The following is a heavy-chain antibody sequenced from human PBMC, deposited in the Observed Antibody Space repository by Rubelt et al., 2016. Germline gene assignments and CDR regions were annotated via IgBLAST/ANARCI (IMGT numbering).Heavy chain of an antibody. Sequence: EVQLVESGGGLVQPGGSLRLSCAASGFTVRTNYMSWVRQAPGKGLEWVSVIYGGDRTCYAASGTGRSTISRDNSKNTQDLHMNTLRADDTAVYYCARAFAGYYDYWGQGTLVTVSS. J-gene: IGHJ4*02. CDR3: ARAFAGYYDY. CDR1: GFTVRTNY. V-gene: IGHV3-66*01. D-gene: IGHD6-13*01. CDR2: IYGGDRT.